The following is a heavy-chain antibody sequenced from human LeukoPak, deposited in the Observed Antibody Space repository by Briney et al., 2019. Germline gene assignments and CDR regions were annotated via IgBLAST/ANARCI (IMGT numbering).Heavy chain of an antibody. J-gene: IGHJ4*02. CDR2: IYYSGST. CDR1: GVSISSGDYY. V-gene: IGHV4-30-4*08. Sequence: SETLSLTCTVSGVSISSGDYYWSWIRQTPGKGLEWIGYIYYSGSTYYNASLKSRVTISVDTSKNQFSLKLSSVTAADTAVYYCARCYTVTTYIDYWGQGTLVTVSS. CDR3: ARCYTVTTYIDY. D-gene: IGHD4-11*01.